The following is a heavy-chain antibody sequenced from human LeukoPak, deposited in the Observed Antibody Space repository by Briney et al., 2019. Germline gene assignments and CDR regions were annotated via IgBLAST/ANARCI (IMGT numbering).Heavy chain of an antibody. D-gene: IGHD3-22*01. CDR3: AKGYYYDSSGYYGY. Sequence: GGSLRLSCAASGFTFSSYAMSWVRQAPGKGLEWVSAISGSGGSTYYADSVKGRFTISRDNSRNTLYLQMNSLRAEDTAVYYCAKGYYYDSSGYYGYWGQGTLVTVSS. V-gene: IGHV3-23*01. J-gene: IGHJ4*02. CDR1: GFTFSSYA. CDR2: ISGSGGST.